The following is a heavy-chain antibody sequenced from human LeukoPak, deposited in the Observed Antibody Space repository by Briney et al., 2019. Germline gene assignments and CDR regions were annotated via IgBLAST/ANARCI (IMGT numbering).Heavy chain of an antibody. D-gene: IGHD4-17*01. CDR1: GYTFTSYY. CDR3: ARDGTTDYGDYVGGFFGY. CDR2: INPSGGST. V-gene: IGHV1-46*01. Sequence: GASVKVSCTASGYTFTSYYMHWVRQAPGQGLEWMGIINPSGGSTSYAQKFQGRVTMTRDTSTSTVYMELNSLRAEDTAVYYCARDGTTDYGDYVGGFFGYWGQGTLVTVSS. J-gene: IGHJ4*02.